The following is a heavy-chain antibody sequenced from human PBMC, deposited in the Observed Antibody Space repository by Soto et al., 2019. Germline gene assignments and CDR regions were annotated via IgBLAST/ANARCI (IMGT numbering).Heavy chain of an antibody. Sequence: PSETLSLTCTVSGDSISSDTYYWGWIRQPPGKGLEWIGSIFHSGTTYYNPSLTSRVTISVDTSKNQFSLHLSSVTAADTAVYYCARHPSAADLDYWGRGTLVTVSS. CDR1: GDSISSDTYY. J-gene: IGHJ4*02. V-gene: IGHV4-39*01. CDR2: IFHSGTT. D-gene: IGHD6-25*01. CDR3: ARHPSAADLDY.